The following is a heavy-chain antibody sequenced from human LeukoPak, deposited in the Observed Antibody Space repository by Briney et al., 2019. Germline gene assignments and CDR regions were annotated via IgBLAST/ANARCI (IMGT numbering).Heavy chain of an antibody. CDR2: INDDGRAT. CDR3: VREILAPGKTHDY. J-gene: IGHJ4*02. Sequence: GGCLTLSCVASGFTFSNYSMHWVRPVRGTGLVWVSRINDDGRATFYADSVKGRLTISRDNAKNTLSLQINSLRAEDTAVYYCVREILAPGKTHDYWGQGRLVTVSS. V-gene: IGHV3-74*01. CDR1: GFTFSNYS.